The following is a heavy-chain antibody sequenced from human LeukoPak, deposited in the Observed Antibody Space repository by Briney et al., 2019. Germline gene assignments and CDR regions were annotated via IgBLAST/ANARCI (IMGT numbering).Heavy chain of an antibody. CDR1: GGSISSTSYY. D-gene: IGHD3-3*01. V-gene: IGHV4-39*01. CDR3: ARQLRFFEWYQWGAFDI. J-gene: IGHJ3*02. CDR2: VYYSGTT. Sequence: PSETLSLTCTVSGGSISSTSYYWGWIRQPPGKGLEWIGSVYYSGTTYSSPSLKSRVTISVDTSKNQFSLNLTSVTAADTAVYYCARQLRFFEWYQWGAFDIWGQGTMLTVSS.